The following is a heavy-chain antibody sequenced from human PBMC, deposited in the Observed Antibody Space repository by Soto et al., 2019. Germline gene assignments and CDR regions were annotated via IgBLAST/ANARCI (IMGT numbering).Heavy chain of an antibody. CDR3: ARVHVMVVAGSTFDY. CDR2: MYHGGTT. J-gene: IGHJ4*02. D-gene: IGHD2-15*01. CDR1: GYSVSSDSY. V-gene: IGHV4-38-2*01. Sequence: PSETLSLTCLVSGYSVSSDSYWAWIRQSPGKGLEWIVSMYHGGTTFYNPSLKSRVTMSMDTSKNQSSLKLRSVTDADTAIYYCARVHVMVVAGSTFDYWGQGIPVTVSS.